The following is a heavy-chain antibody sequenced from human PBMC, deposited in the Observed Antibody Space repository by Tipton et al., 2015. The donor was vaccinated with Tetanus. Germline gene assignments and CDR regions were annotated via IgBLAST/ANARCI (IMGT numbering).Heavy chain of an antibody. J-gene: IGHJ4*02. CDR2: IYYSGST. Sequence: TLSLTCAVYGGSFSAYYWSWIRQPPGKALEWIGSIYYSGSTFYHPSLQSRVTISVDTSKNQFSLRLSSVTAADTAVYFCARHPPPYYYGSGSYLDYWGQGTPVTVSS. D-gene: IGHD3-10*01. CDR3: ARHPPPYYYGSGSYLDY. CDR1: GGSFSAYY. V-gene: IGHV4-34*01.